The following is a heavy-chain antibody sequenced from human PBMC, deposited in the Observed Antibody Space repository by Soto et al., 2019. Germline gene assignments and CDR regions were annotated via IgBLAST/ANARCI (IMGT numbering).Heavy chain of an antibody. Sequence: ASVKVSCKASGYTFTGYYMHWLRHAPGQGLEWMGWINPNSGGTNYAHKFQGWVTMTRDTSISTAYMELRRLRSDDTAVYYCARDQDTAMVKRYYYYGMDVWGQGTTVTVSS. V-gene: IGHV1-2*04. D-gene: IGHD5-18*01. CDR2: INPNSGGT. CDR1: GYTFTGYY. J-gene: IGHJ6*02. CDR3: ARDQDTAMVKRYYYYGMDV.